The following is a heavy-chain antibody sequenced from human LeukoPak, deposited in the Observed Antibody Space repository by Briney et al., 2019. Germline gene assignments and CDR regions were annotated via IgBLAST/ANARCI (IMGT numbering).Heavy chain of an antibody. J-gene: IGHJ4*02. CDR2: ITSSGYYT. D-gene: IGHD3-3*01. V-gene: IGHV3-11*05. CDR1: GFTFSDYY. CDR3: AKVGFSEMEWLLYSDH. Sequence: GGSLRLSCAASGFTFSDYYMTWIRQAPGKGLEWVSYITSSGYYTNYGDSVKGRFTMSRDNAKKSLYLQMDSLRAEDTAVYYCAKVGFSEMEWLLYSDHWGQGTLVTVSS.